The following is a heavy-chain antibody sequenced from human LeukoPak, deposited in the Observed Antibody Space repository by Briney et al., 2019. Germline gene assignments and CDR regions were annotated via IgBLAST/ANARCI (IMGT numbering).Heavy chain of an antibody. CDR2: ITWDGGST. CDR1: GFTFDDYT. Sequence: GGSLRLSCAASGFTFDDYTMHWVRQAPGKGLEWVSLITWDGGSTYYADSVKGRFTISRDNSKNSLYLQMNSLRAEDTAVYYCARGSKPYGEYIRSRIHYFDYWGQGTLVTVSS. CDR3: ARGSKPYGEYIRSRIHYFDY. V-gene: IGHV3-43*01. D-gene: IGHD4-17*01. J-gene: IGHJ4*02.